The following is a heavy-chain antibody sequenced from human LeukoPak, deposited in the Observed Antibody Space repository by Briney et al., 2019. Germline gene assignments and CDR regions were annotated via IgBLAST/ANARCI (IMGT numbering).Heavy chain of an antibody. CDR2: IKSDGSST. J-gene: IGHJ4*02. D-gene: IGHD3-10*01. CDR3: VRESRTDYYGDF. Sequence: TGGSLGLSCAASGFTFSSYWMHWVRQVPGKGLVWVSRIKSDGSSTSYADSVKGRFTMSRDNAKNTLYLQMNSLGAEDTAVYYCVRESRTDYYGDFWGQGTLVTVSS. V-gene: IGHV3-74*01. CDR1: GFTFSSYW.